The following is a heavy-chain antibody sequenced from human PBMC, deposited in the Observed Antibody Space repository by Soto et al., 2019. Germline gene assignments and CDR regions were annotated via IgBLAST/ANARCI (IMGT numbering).Heavy chain of an antibody. Sequence: PGGSLRLSCAASGFTFSSYAMTWVRQAPGKGLEWVSSMGGSGRSTYYTDSVKGRFTISRDNSKSTLYLQMNSLRDEDTAVYYCARGISSGWYRSCDYWGQGTLVTVSS. CDR1: GFTFSSYA. CDR3: ARGISSGWYRSCDY. J-gene: IGHJ4*02. D-gene: IGHD6-19*01. V-gene: IGHV3-23*01. CDR2: MGGSGRST.